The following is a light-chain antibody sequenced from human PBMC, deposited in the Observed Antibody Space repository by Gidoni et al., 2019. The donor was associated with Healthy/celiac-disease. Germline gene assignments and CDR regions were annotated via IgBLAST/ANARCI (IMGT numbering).Light chain of an antibody. Sequence: DIQLTQSPSFLSASVGDRVTITCRASQGISSYLAWYQQKPGKAPKLLIYAASTLQSGVPSRFSGSGSGTEFTLTISSLQPEDFATYYCQQLNSYPTITFXXXTRLESK. CDR1: QGISSY. CDR2: AAS. J-gene: IGKJ5*01. CDR3: QQLNSYPTIT. V-gene: IGKV1-9*01.